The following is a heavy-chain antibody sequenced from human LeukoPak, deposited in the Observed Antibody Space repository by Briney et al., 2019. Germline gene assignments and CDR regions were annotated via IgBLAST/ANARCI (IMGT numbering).Heavy chain of an antibody. V-gene: IGHV3-74*01. Sequence: GGSLRLSCTGSGFTFSNYWMHWVREAPGKGLVWVSGINSDGSSTNYADSVKGRFTISRDNAKNTLYLQMDSLIDEDTAIYYCGLSMVRALSPDYWGQGTLVTVSS. CDR3: GLSMVRALSPDY. CDR1: GFTFSNYW. D-gene: IGHD3-10*01. J-gene: IGHJ4*02. CDR2: INSDGSST.